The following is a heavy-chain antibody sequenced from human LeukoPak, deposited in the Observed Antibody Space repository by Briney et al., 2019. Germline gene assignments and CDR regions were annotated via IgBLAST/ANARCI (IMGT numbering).Heavy chain of an antibody. J-gene: IGHJ3*02. CDR1: GGSISSGGFH. CDR2: INYSGTT. V-gene: IGHV4-31*03. D-gene: IGHD2-15*01. CDR3: ARGGHIYCAESFDS. Sequence: SETLSLTCTVSGGSISSGGFHWTWIRQHPGQGLEWIGHINYSGTTHHNPSLKSRLTISGDTSKNLFSLQLSSLTAADTALYYCARGGHIYCAESFDSWGQGKMVTVSS.